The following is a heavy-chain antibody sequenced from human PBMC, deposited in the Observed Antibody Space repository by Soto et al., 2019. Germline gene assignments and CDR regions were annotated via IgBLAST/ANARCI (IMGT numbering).Heavy chain of an antibody. J-gene: IGHJ3*01. CDR1: GFTFNNYG. CDR2: ISNDGSDK. D-gene: IGHD6-13*01. CDR3: AKDQGIAASHGID. Sequence: QVQLVESGGGVVQPGRSLRLSCADSGFTFNNYGMHWVRQAPGKGLEWVETISNDGSDKYYADSVKGRLTISRDNSKNTVYLQMNSLRAEETAVYYCAKDQGIAASHGIDWGQGTMVTVSS. V-gene: IGHV3-30*18.